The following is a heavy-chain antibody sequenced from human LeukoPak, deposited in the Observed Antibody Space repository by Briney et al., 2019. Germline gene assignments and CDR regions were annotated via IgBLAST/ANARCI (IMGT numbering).Heavy chain of an antibody. V-gene: IGHV4-59*01. Sequence: SETLSLTCTVSGGSIFSYYWSWIRQSPGKGLEWIGYVYNGGSTNYNPSLKSQVTISVDTSKNQFSLKLSSVTAADTAVYYCARVGYYFDYWGQGTLVTVSS. CDR2: VYNGGST. CDR3: ARVGYYFDY. D-gene: IGHD2-15*01. J-gene: IGHJ4*02. CDR1: GGSIFSYY.